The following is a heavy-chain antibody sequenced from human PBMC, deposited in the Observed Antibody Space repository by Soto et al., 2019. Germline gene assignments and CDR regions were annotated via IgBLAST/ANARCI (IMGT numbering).Heavy chain of an antibody. D-gene: IGHD2-15*01. CDR3: ARRDSGGFYRFFDS. Sequence: VKVSCKASGGSLSTNPISWVRQAPGQGLEWMGGTGSGTGPGNHAQKFQGRLTATADKSTSTVYMELTNLSSEDTAVYYCARRDSGGFYRFFDSWGQGTLVTVSS. J-gene: IGHJ5*01. CDR2: TGSGTGPG. V-gene: IGHV1-69*06. CDR1: GGSLSTNP.